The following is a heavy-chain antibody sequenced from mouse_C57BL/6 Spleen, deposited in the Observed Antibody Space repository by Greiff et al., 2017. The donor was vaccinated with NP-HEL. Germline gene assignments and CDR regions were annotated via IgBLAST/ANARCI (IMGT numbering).Heavy chain of an antibody. CDR2: IDPETGGA. CDR3: TRLLPYAMDY. D-gene: IGHD1-1*01. V-gene: IGHV1-15*01. Sequence: VKVVESGAELVRPGASVTLSCKASGYTFTDYEMHWVKQTPVHGLEWIGAIDPETGGAAYNQKFKGKAILTADKSSSTAYMELRSLTSEDSAVYYCTRLLPYAMDYWGQGTSVTVSS. CDR1: GYTFTDYE. J-gene: IGHJ4*01.